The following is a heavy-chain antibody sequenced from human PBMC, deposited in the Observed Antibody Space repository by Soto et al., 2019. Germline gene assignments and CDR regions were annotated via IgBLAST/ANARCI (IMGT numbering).Heavy chain of an antibody. J-gene: IGHJ4*02. Sequence: SGPTLVNPTQTLTLTCTFSGFSLSTSGVGVGWIRQPPGKALEWLALIYWDDDKRYSPSLKSRLTITKDTSKNQVVLTMTNMDPVDTATYYCAHRPLVAVGATDYFDYWGQGTLVTVSS. CDR3: AHRPLVAVGATDYFDY. CDR1: GFSLSTSGVG. V-gene: IGHV2-5*02. D-gene: IGHD1-26*01. CDR2: IYWDDDK.